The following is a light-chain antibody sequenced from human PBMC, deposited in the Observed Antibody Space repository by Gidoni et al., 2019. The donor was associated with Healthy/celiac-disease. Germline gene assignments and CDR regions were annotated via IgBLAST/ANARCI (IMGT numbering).Light chain of an antibody. V-gene: IGLV1-40*01. CDR2: GSI. CDR3: QSYDSSLSGSV. CDR1: SSNIGAGYD. J-gene: IGLJ2*01. Sequence: QSVLTQPPSVSGAPGQRVTISCTGSSSNIGAGYDLYWYQQLPGTAPKLLIYGSINRPSWVPERFSGSKSGTSASLAITGLQAEDEADYYCQSYDSSLSGSVFGGGTKLTVL.